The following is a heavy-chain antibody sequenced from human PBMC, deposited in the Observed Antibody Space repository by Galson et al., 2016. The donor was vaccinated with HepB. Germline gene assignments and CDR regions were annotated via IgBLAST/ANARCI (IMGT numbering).Heavy chain of an antibody. D-gene: IGHD3-10*01. CDR3: AKDTGRLGEIFEY. Sequence: TLSLTCNVAGDSIASGSHYWSWLRQSPGKGLEWIGYIYCSSDGFPYYSPSFTSRVTISVDTSKNQFSLKVTSVTAADTAVYYCAKDTGRLGEIFEYWGQGTLVTVSA. CDR2: IYCSSDGFP. CDR1: GDSIASGSHY. V-gene: IGHV4-31*03. J-gene: IGHJ4*02.